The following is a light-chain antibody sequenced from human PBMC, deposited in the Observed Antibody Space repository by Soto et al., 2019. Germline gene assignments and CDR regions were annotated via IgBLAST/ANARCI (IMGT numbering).Light chain of an antibody. V-gene: IGLV1-47*02. J-gene: IGLJ2*01. CDR2: SNS. Sequence: QSVLTQPPSASGTPGQRVTISCSGSSSNIGSNHVFWYQQLPGTAHKLLIYSNSQRPSGVPDRFSGSKSGTSASLASLAISGLRSEDEGDYFCASWDDSLSGVLFGGGTKVTVL. CDR3: ASWDDSLSGVL. CDR1: SSNIGSNH.